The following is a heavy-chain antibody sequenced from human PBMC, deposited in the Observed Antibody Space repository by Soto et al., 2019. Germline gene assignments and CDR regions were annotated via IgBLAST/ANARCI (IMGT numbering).Heavy chain of an antibody. CDR3: ARDRAVAGKLGYYYYYGMDV. CDR1: GGSISSGDYY. CDR2: IYYSGST. V-gene: IGHV4-30-4*01. Sequence: LSLTCTVSGGSISSGDYYWSWIRQPPGKGLEWIGYIYYSGSTYYNPSLKSRVTISVDTSKNQFSLKLSSVTAADTAVYYCARDRAVAGKLGYYYYYGMDVWGQGTTVTVSS. J-gene: IGHJ6*02. D-gene: IGHD6-19*01.